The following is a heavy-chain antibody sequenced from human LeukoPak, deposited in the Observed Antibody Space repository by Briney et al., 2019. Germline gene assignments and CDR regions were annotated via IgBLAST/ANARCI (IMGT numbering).Heavy chain of an antibody. J-gene: IGHJ6*03. CDR3: ARGTWGIVVVPAAIREPYYYMDV. Sequence: ASVKVSCKASGYTFTGYYMHWVRQAPGQGLEWMGWINPNSGGTNYAQKFQGRVTMTRDTSISTAYMELSRLRSDDTAVYYCARGTWGIVVVPAAIREPYYYMDVWGKGTTVTVSS. CDR2: INPNSGGT. D-gene: IGHD2-2*02. V-gene: IGHV1-2*02. CDR1: GYTFTGYY.